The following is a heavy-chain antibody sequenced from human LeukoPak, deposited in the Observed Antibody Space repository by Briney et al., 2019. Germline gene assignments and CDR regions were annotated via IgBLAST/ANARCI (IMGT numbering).Heavy chain of an antibody. CDR2: IYYSGST. J-gene: IGHJ5*02. CDR1: GGSISSGDYY. D-gene: IGHD3-3*01. Sequence: SETLSLTCTVSGGSISSGDYYWSWIRQPPGKGLEWIGYIYYSGSTYYNPSLKSRVTISVDTSKNQFSLKLSSVTAADTAVYYCARTFGVVIVWFDPWGQGTLVTVSS. CDR3: ARTFGVVIVWFDP. V-gene: IGHV4-30-4*01.